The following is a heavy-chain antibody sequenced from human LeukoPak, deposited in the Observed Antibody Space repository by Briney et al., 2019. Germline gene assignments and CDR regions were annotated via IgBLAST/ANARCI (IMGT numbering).Heavy chain of an antibody. J-gene: IGHJ3*02. CDR2: IYYSGST. CDR1: GGSISSSSYY. Sequence: SETLSLTCTVSGGSISSSSYYWGWIRQPPGKGLEWIGSIYYSGSTYYNPSLKSRVTISVDTSKNQFSLKLSSVTAADTAVYYCARDRTVEAFDILGQGTMVTVSS. D-gene: IGHD5-24*01. CDR3: ARDRTVEAFDI. V-gene: IGHV4-39*02.